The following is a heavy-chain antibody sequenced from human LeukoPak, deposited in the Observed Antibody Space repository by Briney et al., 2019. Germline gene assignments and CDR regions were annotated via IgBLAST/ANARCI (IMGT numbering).Heavy chain of an antibody. V-gene: IGHV4-39*07. CDR3: ARPSGYYYYMDV. D-gene: IGHD3-10*01. J-gene: IGHJ6*03. CDR1: GGSISSGDYY. CDR2: IYHSGST. Sequence: PSETLSLTCTVSGGSISSGDYYWGWIRQPPGKGLEWIGSIYHSGSTYYNPSLKSRVTISVDTSKNQFSLKLSSVTAADTAVYYCARPSGYYYYMDVWGKGTTVTVSS.